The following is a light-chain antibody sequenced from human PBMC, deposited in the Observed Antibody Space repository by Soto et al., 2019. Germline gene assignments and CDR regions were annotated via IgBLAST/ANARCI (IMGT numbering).Light chain of an antibody. Sequence: QSALTQPASVSGSPGQSITLSCTGTSSDVGGYNYVSWYQQHPGKAPKLMIYDVSNRPSGVSNRFSGSKSGNTASLTISGLQAEDEADYYCSSYTSSSTRLVVFGGGTKLTVL. CDR3: SSYTSSSTRLVV. V-gene: IGLV2-14*01. J-gene: IGLJ2*01. CDR1: SSDVGGYNY. CDR2: DVS.